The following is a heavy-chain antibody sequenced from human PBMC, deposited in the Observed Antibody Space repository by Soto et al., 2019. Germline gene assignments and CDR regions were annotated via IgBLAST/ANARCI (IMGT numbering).Heavy chain of an antibody. CDR3: ARGARYYYYYGMDV. J-gene: IGHJ6*02. CDR1: GGTFSSYA. V-gene: IGHV1-69*13. Sequence: SVKVSCKASGGTFSSYAISWVRQAPGQGLEWMGGIIPIFGTANYAQKFQGRVTITADESTSTAYMGLSSLRSEDTAVYYCARGARYYYYYGMDVWGQGTTVTVSS. CDR2: IIPIFGTA.